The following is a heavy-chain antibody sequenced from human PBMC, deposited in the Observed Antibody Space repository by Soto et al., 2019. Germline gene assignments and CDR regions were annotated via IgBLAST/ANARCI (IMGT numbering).Heavy chain of an antibody. CDR1: GGSISSSNW. CDR2: IYHSGST. CDR3: ATLPATSDFDY. Sequence: QVQLQESGPGLVKPSGTLSLTCAVSGGSISSSNWWSWVRQPPGKGLEWIGEIYHSGSTNYNPSLKXRXTXSXXKSTNQFSLKLSSVTAADTAVYYCATLPATSDFDYWGQGTLVTVSS. D-gene: IGHD2-2*01. J-gene: IGHJ4*02. V-gene: IGHV4-4*02.